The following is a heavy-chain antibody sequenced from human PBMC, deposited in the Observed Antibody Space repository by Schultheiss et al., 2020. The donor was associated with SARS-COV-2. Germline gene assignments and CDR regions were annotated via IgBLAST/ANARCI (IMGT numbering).Heavy chain of an antibody. J-gene: IGHJ4*02. Sequence: GGSLRLSCAASGFTFSSYGMHWVRQAPGKGLEWVAVISYDGSNKYYADSVKGRFTISRDNAKNSLYLQMNSLRAEDTAVYYCAKEGGGKLGGRRTEIYYFDYWGQGTLVTVSS. V-gene: IGHV3-33*03. CDR1: GFTFSSYG. D-gene: IGHD6-6*01. CDR3: AKEGGGKLGGRRTEIYYFDY. CDR2: ISYDGSNK.